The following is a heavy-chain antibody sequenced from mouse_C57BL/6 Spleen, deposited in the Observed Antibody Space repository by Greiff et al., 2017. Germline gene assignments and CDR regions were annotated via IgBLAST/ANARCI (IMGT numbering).Heavy chain of an antibody. V-gene: IGHV1-82*01. CDR3: ARDGDGNAMDY. CDR1: GYAFSSSW. CDR2: IYPGDGDT. J-gene: IGHJ4*01. Sequence: VQLQQSGPELVKPGASVKISCKASGYAFSSSWMNWVKQRPGKGLEWIGRIYPGDGDTNYNEKFKGKATLTADTSSSNAYMQLSSLTSEDSAVYFCARDGDGNAMDYWGQEATVTISS. D-gene: IGHD2-3*01.